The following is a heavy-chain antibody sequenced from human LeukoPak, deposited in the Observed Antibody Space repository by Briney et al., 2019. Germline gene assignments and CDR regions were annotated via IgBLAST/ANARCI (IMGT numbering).Heavy chain of an antibody. J-gene: IGHJ4*02. D-gene: IGHD3-22*01. CDR3: ARGGYYDSSGYYSFDY. Sequence: PSETLSLTCGVYGGSFSGYYWSWIRQPPGKGLEWIGEINHSGSTNYNPSLKSRVTMSVDTSKNQFSLKLSSVTAADTAVYYCARGGYYDSSGYYSFDYWGQGTLVTVSS. CDR1: GGSFSGYY. V-gene: IGHV4-34*01. CDR2: INHSGST.